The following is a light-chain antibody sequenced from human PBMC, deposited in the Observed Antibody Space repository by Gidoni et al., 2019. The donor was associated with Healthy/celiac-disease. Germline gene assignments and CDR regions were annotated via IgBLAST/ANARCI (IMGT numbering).Light chain of an antibody. Sequence: QSVLTQPPSASGTPGQRVTISCSGSSSNIGINTVYLYQQLPATAPKLLIYSNNQRPSGVPDRFSGSKSGTSASLAISGLQSEDEADYYCAAWDDSLNVLFGGGTKLTVL. J-gene: IGLJ3*02. CDR3: AAWDDSLNVL. CDR2: SNN. CDR1: SSNIGINT. V-gene: IGLV1-44*01.